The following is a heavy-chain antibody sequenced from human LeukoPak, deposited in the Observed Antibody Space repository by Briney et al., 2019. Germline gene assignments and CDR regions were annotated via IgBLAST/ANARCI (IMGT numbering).Heavy chain of an antibody. CDR2: SGISGGT. V-gene: IGHV3-23*01. D-gene: IGHD3-10*01. Sequence: GGSLRLSCAASGFSFAGYGMSWVRQAPGKGLEWISTSGISGGTYYVDSVKGRFTISRDKTKNTLYLQMNSLRTEDSAVYYCANEWLHISGTYKANNWGQGTLVTVSS. J-gene: IGHJ4*02. CDR3: ANEWLHISGTYKANN. CDR1: GFSFAGYG.